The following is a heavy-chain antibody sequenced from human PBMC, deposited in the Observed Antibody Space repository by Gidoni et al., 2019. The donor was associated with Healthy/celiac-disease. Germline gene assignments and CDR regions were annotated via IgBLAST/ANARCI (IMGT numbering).Heavy chain of an antibody. CDR3: ARGVGSSTSWMDYFDY. Sequence: EVQLVQSGAEVKKPVESLKISCKGSGYSFTSYWIGWVRQMPGKGLEWMGIIYPGDSDTRYSPSFQGQVTISADKSISTAYLQWSSLKASDTAMYYCARGVGSSTSWMDYFDYWGQGTLVTVSS. V-gene: IGHV5-51*01. D-gene: IGHD2-2*01. CDR1: GYSFTSYW. CDR2: IYPGDSDT. J-gene: IGHJ4*02.